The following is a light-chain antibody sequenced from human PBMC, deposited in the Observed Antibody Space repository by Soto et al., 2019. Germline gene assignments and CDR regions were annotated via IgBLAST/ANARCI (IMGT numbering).Light chain of an antibody. CDR1: KLGDKY. V-gene: IGLV3-1*01. J-gene: IGLJ2*01. Sequence: SYELTQPPSVSVSPGQTASITCSGDKLGDKYACWYQQKPGQSPVLVIYQDSKRRSGIPERFSGSNSGNTATLTISGTQAMDEADYYCQAWDSSTATVFGGGTKVTVL. CDR2: QDS. CDR3: QAWDSSTATV.